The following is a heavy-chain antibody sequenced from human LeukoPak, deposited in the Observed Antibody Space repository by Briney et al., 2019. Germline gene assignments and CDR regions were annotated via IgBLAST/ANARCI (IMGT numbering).Heavy chain of an antibody. J-gene: IGHJ5*02. CDR2: IYYSGSA. Sequence: SETLSLTCTVSGGSIGSYYWSWIRQPPGKGLESIGYIYYSGSANYNPSVKSRVTISVDTSKTQFSLKLSSVTAADTAVYYCARVTIAVAGPRYNWFDPWGQGTLVTVSS. CDR1: GGSIGSYY. V-gene: IGHV4-59*01. D-gene: IGHD6-19*01. CDR3: ARVTIAVAGPRYNWFDP.